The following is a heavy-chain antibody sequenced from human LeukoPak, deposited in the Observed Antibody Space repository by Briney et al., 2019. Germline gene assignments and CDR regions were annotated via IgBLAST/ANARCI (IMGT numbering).Heavy chain of an antibody. D-gene: IGHD5-12*01. CDR2: MNPNSGNT. CDR3: ARGRVDIVAKGGIRWFDP. CDR1: GYTFTSYD. Sequence: ASVKVSCKASGYTFTSYDINWVRQATGQGLEWMGWMNPNSGNTGYAQKFQGRVTMTRNTSISTAYMELSSLRSEDTAVYYCARGRVDIVAKGGIRWFDPWGQGTLVTVSS. J-gene: IGHJ5*02. V-gene: IGHV1-8*01.